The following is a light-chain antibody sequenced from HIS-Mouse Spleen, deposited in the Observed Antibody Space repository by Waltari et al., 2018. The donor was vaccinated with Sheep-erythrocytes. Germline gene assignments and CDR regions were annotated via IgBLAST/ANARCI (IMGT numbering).Light chain of an antibody. CDR2: QDS. CDR3: QAWDSSTVV. V-gene: IGLV3-1*01. CDR1: KLGDKY. J-gene: IGLJ2*01. Sequence: SYELIQPPSVSVPPRQTASITCSGEKLGDKYACWYHQKPGQSPVLVIYQDSKRPSGIPERFSGSNSGNTATLTVSGTQAMDEADYYCQAWDSSTVVFGGGTKLTVL.